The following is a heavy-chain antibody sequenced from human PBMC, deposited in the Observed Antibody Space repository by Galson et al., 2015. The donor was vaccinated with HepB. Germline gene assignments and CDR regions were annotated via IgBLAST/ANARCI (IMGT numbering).Heavy chain of an antibody. Sequence: LRLSCAASGFTVSSNYMSWVRQAPGKGLEWVSVIYSGGSTYYADSVKGRFTISRDNSKNTLYLQMNSLRAEDTAVYYCARVGYCSGGSCYLYYFDYWGQGTLVTVSS. CDR2: IYSGGST. J-gene: IGHJ4*02. CDR1: GFTVSSNY. D-gene: IGHD2-15*01. CDR3: ARVGYCSGGSCYLYYFDY. V-gene: IGHV3-53*01.